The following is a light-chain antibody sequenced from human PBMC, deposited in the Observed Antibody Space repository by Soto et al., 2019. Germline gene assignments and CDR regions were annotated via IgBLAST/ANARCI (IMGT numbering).Light chain of an antibody. CDR2: GAS. Sequence: EIVLTQSPGTLSLSPGERATLSCRASQSDRSNCLAWYQQKPGQAPRLLIYGASSRATGIPDRFSGSGSGTDFSLTISRLEPEDFAVYYCQQYGSSPQTFGQGTKVEIK. CDR3: QQYGSSPQT. CDR1: QSDRSNC. V-gene: IGKV3-20*01. J-gene: IGKJ1*01.